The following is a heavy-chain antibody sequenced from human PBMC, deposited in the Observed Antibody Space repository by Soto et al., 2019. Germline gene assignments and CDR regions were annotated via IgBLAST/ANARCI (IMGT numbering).Heavy chain of an antibody. D-gene: IGHD2-15*01. V-gene: IGHV3-30-3*01. CDR1: GFTFSSYA. Sequence: QVQLVESGGGVVQPGRSLRLSCAASGFTFSSYAMHWVRQAPGKGLEWVAVISYDGSNKYYADSVKGRFTISRDNSKNTLYLQTNSLRAEDTAVYYCARGSNIVVVVAAFDYWGQGTLVTVSS. J-gene: IGHJ4*02. CDR2: ISYDGSNK. CDR3: ARGSNIVVVVAAFDY.